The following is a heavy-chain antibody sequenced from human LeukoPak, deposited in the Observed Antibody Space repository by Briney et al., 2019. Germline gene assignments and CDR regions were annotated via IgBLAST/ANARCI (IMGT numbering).Heavy chain of an antibody. CDR1: GGSISSSSYY. Sequence: SETLSLTCTVSGGSISSSSYYRGWIRQPPGKGLEWIGSIYYSGSTYYNPSLKSRVTISVDTSKNQFSLKLSSVTAADTAAYYCARPTKGDSYGYYYYYMDVWGKGTTVTVSS. D-gene: IGHD5-18*01. CDR3: ARPTKGDSYGYYYYYMDV. V-gene: IGHV4-39*01. J-gene: IGHJ6*03. CDR2: IYYSGST.